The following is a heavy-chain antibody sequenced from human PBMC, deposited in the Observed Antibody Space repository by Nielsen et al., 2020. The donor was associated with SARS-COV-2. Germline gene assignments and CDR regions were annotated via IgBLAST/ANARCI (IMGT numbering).Heavy chain of an antibody. D-gene: IGHD3-22*01. J-gene: IGHJ4*02. CDR3: ARDSSGTYRRVDY. V-gene: IGHV1-46*01. CDR2: INPNGGST. Sequence: ASVKVSCKASGYTFTSYFVHWVRQAPGQGLEWMGIINPNGGSTSSAQKFLGTVTMTRDTSTSTVYMELSSLRFDDTAVYYCARDSSGTYRRVDYWGQGTLVTVSS. CDR1: GYTFTSYF.